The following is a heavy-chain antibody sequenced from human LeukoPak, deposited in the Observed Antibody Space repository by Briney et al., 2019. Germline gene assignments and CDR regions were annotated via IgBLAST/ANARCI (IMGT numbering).Heavy chain of an antibody. V-gene: IGHV4-39*06. CDR3: ARSPRRWPPDY. Sequence: SETLSLTCTVSGGSISSSSYYWGWIRQPPGKGPEWIGSIYYSGSTNYNPSLKSRFTISVDTSKNQFPLKLSSVTAADTAVYYCARSPRRWPPDYWGQGTLVTVSS. J-gene: IGHJ4*02. CDR2: IYYSGST. CDR1: GGSISSSSYY. D-gene: IGHD4-23*01.